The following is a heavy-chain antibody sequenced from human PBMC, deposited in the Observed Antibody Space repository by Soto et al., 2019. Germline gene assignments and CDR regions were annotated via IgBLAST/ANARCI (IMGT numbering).Heavy chain of an antibody. Sequence: WGSLRLSCAASGFTFINYGIHFFRHAPFKGLEWVAAISDDGVSKYYADSVQGRFTISRDNSESAVFLQMNSLRPDDTALYFCARAYYFGSGTSYTLYYWGQGTQVTVSS. CDR3: ARAYYFGSGTSYTLYY. CDR2: ISDDGVSK. J-gene: IGHJ4*02. V-gene: IGHV3-30*03. CDR1: GFTFINYG. D-gene: IGHD3-10*01.